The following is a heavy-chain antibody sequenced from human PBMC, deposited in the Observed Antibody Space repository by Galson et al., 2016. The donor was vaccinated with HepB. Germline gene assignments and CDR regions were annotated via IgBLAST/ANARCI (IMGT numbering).Heavy chain of an antibody. Sequence: SVKVSCKASGYTFYNYGISWVRQAPGQGLEWMGWISAYTGNTNYAQKLQGRVTMTTDTSTSTAYMELRSLRSDDTAVYYCAKLTEDYYDSSGYFDYWGQGTLVTVSS. V-gene: IGHV1-18*01. CDR3: AKLTEDYYDSSGYFDY. D-gene: IGHD3-22*01. CDR1: GYTFYNYG. J-gene: IGHJ4*02. CDR2: ISAYTGNT.